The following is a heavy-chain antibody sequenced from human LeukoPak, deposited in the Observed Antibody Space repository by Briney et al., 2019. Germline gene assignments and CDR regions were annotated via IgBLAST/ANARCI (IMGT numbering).Heavy chain of an antibody. J-gene: IGHJ4*02. Sequence: ASVKVSCKASGYTFTSYYIHWVRQAPGQGLEWMGIINPSGGSTSYAQKFQGRVTVTRDMSTSTVYMELSSLRSDDTAVYYCARDERIAAAGTGIFDYWGQGTLVTVSS. CDR1: GYTFTSYY. CDR3: ARDERIAAAGTGIFDY. CDR2: INPSGGST. V-gene: IGHV1-46*01. D-gene: IGHD6-13*01.